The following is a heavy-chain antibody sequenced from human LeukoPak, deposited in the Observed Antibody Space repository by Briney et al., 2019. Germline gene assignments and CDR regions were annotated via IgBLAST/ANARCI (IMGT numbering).Heavy chain of an antibody. J-gene: IGHJ3*02. CDR3: AKPAEYYYGSGSTTYDAFDI. CDR2: VSASGGRT. CDR1: GFTFTNYG. Sequence: GGSLRLSCAAAGFTFTNYGMSWVRQTPGKGLEWVSRVSASGGRTYYADSVKGRFTISRDNSKNTLYLQMNSLRAEDTAVYYCAKPAEYYYGSGSTTYDAFDIWGQGTMVTVSS. D-gene: IGHD3-10*01. V-gene: IGHV3-23*01.